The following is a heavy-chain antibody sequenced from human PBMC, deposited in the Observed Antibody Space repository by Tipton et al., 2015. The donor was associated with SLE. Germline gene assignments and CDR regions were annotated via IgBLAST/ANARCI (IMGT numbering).Heavy chain of an antibody. CDR3: AKEGSGYSSGWYGGYYYGMDV. CDR1: GFTFSNYA. V-gene: IGHV3-21*01. D-gene: IGHD6-19*01. J-gene: IGHJ6*02. Sequence: SLRLSCAASGFTFSNYAMTWVRQAPGKGLEWVSSISSAGSYIYYADSLKGRFIISRDNAENSLDLQMNSLRAEDTAVYYCAKEGSGYSSGWYGGYYYGMDVWGQGTTVTVSS. CDR2: ISSAGSYI.